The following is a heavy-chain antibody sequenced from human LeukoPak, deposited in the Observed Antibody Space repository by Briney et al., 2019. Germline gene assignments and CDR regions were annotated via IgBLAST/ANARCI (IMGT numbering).Heavy chain of an antibody. CDR3: AKAFGWELTDSVDY. J-gene: IGHJ4*02. Sequence: GGSLRLSCAASGFTFSNYWMTWVRQAPGKGLEWVAVISYDGSNKNYADSVKGRFTISRDNSKNTLYLQMNSLRAEDTAVYYCAKAFGWELTDSVDYWGQGTLVTVSS. D-gene: IGHD1-26*01. CDR1: GFTFSNYW. V-gene: IGHV3-30*18. CDR2: ISYDGSNK.